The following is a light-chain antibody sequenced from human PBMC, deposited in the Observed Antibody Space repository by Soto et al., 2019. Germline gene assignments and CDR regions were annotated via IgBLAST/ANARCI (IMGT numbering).Light chain of an antibody. V-gene: IGKV3-15*01. J-gene: IGKJ5*01. Sequence: SVMTQSPATLSVSPGERATLSCRASQSVSSNLAWYQQKPGQAPRLLIYGASTRATGIPARFSGSGSGTEFTLTISSLQSEDFAVYYCQQYNNWRTFGQGTRLEIK. CDR2: GAS. CDR3: QQYNNWRT. CDR1: QSVSSN.